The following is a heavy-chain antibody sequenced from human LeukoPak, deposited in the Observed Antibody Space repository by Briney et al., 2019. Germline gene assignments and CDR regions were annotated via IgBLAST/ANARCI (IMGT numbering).Heavy chain of an antibody. D-gene: IGHD2-15*01. Sequence: PGGSLRLSCAASGFTFSSYGMHWVRQAPGKGLEWVAFIRYDGSNKYYADSVKGRFTISRDNAKNSLYLLMNSLRAEDTAVYYCARDRPTGASRLFVVQWGQGTLVTVSS. V-gene: IGHV3-30*02. CDR3: ARDRPTGASRLFVVQ. J-gene: IGHJ4*02. CDR1: GFTFSSYG. CDR2: IRYDGSNK.